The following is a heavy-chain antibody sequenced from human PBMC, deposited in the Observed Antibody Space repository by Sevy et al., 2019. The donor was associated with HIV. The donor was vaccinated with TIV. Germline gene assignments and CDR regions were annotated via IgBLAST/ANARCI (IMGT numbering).Heavy chain of an antibody. CDR1: GFTFSSCA. D-gene: IGHD2-8*02. CDR2: ISYDGSNK. Sequence: GESLKISCAASGFTFSSCAMHWVRQAPGKGLEWVAVISYDGSNKYYADSVKGRFTISRDNSKNTLYLQMNSLRAEDTAVYYCARDLAVYAMGTGFDYWGQGTLVTVSS. V-gene: IGHV3-30-3*01. CDR3: ARDLAVYAMGTGFDY. J-gene: IGHJ4*02.